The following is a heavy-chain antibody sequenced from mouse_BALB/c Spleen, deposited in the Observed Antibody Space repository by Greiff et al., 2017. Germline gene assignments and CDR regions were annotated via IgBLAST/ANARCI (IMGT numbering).Heavy chain of an antibody. CDR1: GFDFSRYW. CDR3: ARPLLLRLCWYFDV. J-gene: IGHJ1*01. Sequence: EVQLQESGGGLVQPGGSLKLSCAASGFDFSRYWMSWVRQAPGKGLEWIGEINPDSSTINYTPSLKDKFIISRDNAKNTLYLQMSKVRSEDTALYYCARPLLLRLCWYFDVWGAGTTVTVSS. V-gene: IGHV4-1*02. CDR2: INPDSSTI. D-gene: IGHD1-2*01.